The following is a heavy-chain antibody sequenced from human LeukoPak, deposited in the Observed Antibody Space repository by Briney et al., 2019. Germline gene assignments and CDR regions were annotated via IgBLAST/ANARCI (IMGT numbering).Heavy chain of an antibody. CDR1: GFTFSSYA. V-gene: IGHV3-30*04. CDR3: ARGSYVYYYYGMDV. J-gene: IGHJ6*02. Sequence: GSLRLSCAASGFTFSSYAMHWVRQAPGKGLEWVAVISYDGSNKYYADSVKGRFTISRDNSKNTLYLQMNSLRAEDTAVCYCARGSYVYYYYGMDVWGQGTTVTVSS. CDR2: ISYDGSNK. D-gene: IGHD3-16*01.